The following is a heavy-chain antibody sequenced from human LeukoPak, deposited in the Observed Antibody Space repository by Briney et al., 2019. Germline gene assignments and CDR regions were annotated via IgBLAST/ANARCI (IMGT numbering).Heavy chain of an antibody. J-gene: IGHJ4*02. CDR3: ARDASNFDY. D-gene: IGHD2-2*01. CDR1: GGSFSGYY. CDR2: INHSGST. Sequence: PSETLSLTCAVYGGSFSGYYWSWIRQPPGKGLEWIGEINHSGSTNYNPSLKSRVTISVDMSKNQFSLKLSSVTAADTAVYYCARDASNFDYWGQGTLVTVSS. V-gene: IGHV4-34*01.